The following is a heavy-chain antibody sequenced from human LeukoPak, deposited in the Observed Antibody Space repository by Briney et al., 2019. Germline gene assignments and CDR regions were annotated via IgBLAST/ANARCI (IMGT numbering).Heavy chain of an antibody. D-gene: IGHD3-22*01. J-gene: IGHJ3*02. CDR1: GFTFSSYS. CDR3: ARDREENYYDSSGYFDAFDI. Sequence: PGGSQRLSCAASGFTFSSYSMNWVRQAPGKGLEWVSSTSSSSSYIYCADSVKGRFTISRDNAKNSLYLQMNSLRAEDTAVYYCARDREENYYDSSGYFDAFDIWGQGTMVTVSS. CDR2: TSSSSSYI. V-gene: IGHV3-21*01.